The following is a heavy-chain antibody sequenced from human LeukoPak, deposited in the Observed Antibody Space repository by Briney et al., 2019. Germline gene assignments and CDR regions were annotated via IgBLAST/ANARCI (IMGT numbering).Heavy chain of an antibody. CDR3: ARDGGYSSSYSFDY. Sequence: GSSVKVSCKASGYTFTGYYMHWVRQAPGQGLEWMGWINPNSGGTNYAQKFQGRVTMTRDTSISTAYMELSRLRSDDTAVYYCARDGGYSSSYSFDYWGQGTLVTVSS. CDR2: INPNSGGT. CDR1: GYTFTGYY. V-gene: IGHV1-2*02. J-gene: IGHJ4*02. D-gene: IGHD6-13*01.